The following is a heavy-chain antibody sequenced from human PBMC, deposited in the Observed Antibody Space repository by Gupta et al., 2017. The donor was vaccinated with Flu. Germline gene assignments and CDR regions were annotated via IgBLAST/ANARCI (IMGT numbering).Heavy chain of an antibody. V-gene: IGHV3-48*03. J-gene: IGHJ4*02. CDR3: AREDRGGYNDFWSGYFY. CDR1: GFSFGSYE. CDR2: VSSGGSTI. Sequence: EVQLVESGGGLVQPGGSLRLSCAASGFSFGSYEMNWVRQAPGKGLEWVSYVSSGGSTIYYADSVKGRFTISRDNAKNSLYLQMNSLRAEDTAIYYCAREDRGGYNDFWSGYFYWGQGTLVTVSS. D-gene: IGHD3-3*01.